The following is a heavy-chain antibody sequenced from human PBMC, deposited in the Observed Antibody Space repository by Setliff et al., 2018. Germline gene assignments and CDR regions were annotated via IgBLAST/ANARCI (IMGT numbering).Heavy chain of an antibody. CDR1: GGSISSYY. J-gene: IGHJ6*03. CDR2: IYIGGSA. CDR3: AREQWLDPLGYYYMDV. Sequence: SETLSLTCTVSGGSISSYYWSWIRPPAGKGLEWIGHIYIGGSANYNPSLKSRVTMSIDTSKNQFSLKLNSVTAADMAVYYCAREQWLDPLGYYYMDVWAKGTTVTVSS. V-gene: IGHV4-4*07. D-gene: IGHD6-19*01.